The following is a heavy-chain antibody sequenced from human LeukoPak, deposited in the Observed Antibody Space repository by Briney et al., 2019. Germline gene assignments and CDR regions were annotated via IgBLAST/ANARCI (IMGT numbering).Heavy chain of an antibody. V-gene: IGHV3-23*01. D-gene: IGHD3-22*01. CDR2: IGGSGTKT. CDR1: GFTFSSYA. J-gene: IGHJ4*02. CDR3: ARDIGMIVVVTAFDY. Sequence: GGCLRLSCAASGFTFSSYAMSWVRQAPGKGLEWVSAIGGSGTKTYYADSMKGRLTISRDNSKNTLYLQMNSLRAEDTAVYYCARDIGMIVVVTAFDYWGQGTLVTVSS.